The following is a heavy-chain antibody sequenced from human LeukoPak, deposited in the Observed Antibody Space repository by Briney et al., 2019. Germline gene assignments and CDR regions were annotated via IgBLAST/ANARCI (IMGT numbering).Heavy chain of an antibody. Sequence: GASVKVSCKASGGTFSSYAISWVRQATGQGLEWMGGIIPIFGTANYAQKFQGGVTITADESTSTAYMELSSLRSEDTAVYYCVLGHAYCGGDCYSIFDYWGQGTLVTVSS. CDR3: VLGHAYCGGDCYSIFDY. J-gene: IGHJ4*02. D-gene: IGHD2-21*01. CDR1: GGTFSSYA. CDR2: IIPIFGTA. V-gene: IGHV1-69*01.